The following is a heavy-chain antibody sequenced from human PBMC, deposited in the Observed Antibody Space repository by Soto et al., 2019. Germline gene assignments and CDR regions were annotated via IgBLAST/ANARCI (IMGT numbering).Heavy chain of an antibody. D-gene: IGHD5-12*01. CDR1: GFTFSTYE. Sequence: GGSLRLSCAASGFTFSTYEMNWVRQAPGKGLEWVSYISSSGTTIYYAGSVKGRFTISRDDAKDSLYLQMNSLRVEDTAVYYCASASYYSGYDVDPHGMDVWGQGTTVTVSS. CDR2: ISSSGTTI. CDR3: ASASYYSGYDVDPHGMDV. J-gene: IGHJ6*02. V-gene: IGHV3-48*03.